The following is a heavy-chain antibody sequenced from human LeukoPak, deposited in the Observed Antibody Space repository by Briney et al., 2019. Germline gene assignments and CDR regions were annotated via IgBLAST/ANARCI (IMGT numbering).Heavy chain of an antibody. CDR2: INHSGST. D-gene: IGHD2-15*01. Sequence: PSETLSLTCAVYGGSFSGYYWSWIRQPPGKGLEWIGEINHSGSTNYNPSLKSRVTISVDTSKNQFSLKLSSVTAADTAVYYCARTPRDCSGGSCYSSWFDPWGQGTLVTVSS. J-gene: IGHJ5*02. V-gene: IGHV4-34*01. CDR1: GGSFSGYY. CDR3: ARTPRDCSGGSCYSSWFDP.